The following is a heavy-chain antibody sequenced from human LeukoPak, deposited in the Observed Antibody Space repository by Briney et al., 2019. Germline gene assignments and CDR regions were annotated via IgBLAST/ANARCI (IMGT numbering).Heavy chain of an antibody. Sequence: SETLSLTCTVSGDSISTFYWSWIRQPAGKGLEWIGRILTSGSTDYNPSLKSRVTMSVDTSKNQFSLKLTSVTAADTAVYYCARVRGSSWNRDYYYHYMDVWGKGTTVTISS. CDR3: ARVRGSSWNRDYYYHYMDV. CDR1: GDSISTFY. CDR2: ILTSGST. D-gene: IGHD6-13*01. J-gene: IGHJ6*03. V-gene: IGHV4-4*07.